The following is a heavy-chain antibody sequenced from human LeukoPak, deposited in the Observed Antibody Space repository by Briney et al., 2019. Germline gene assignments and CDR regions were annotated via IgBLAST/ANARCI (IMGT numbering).Heavy chain of an antibody. Sequence: GGSLRLSCTASGFTFGDSAMSWVRQAPGKGLEWVGLIRSKSYGGTTEYAPSVKGRFTLSRDDSKSIAYVQMNSLKIEDTAVYYGTRGRMNHYDSSGYWIDYWGQGTLVTVSS. D-gene: IGHD3-22*01. CDR1: GFTFGDSA. J-gene: IGHJ4*02. CDR3: TRGRMNHYDSSGYWIDY. CDR2: IRSKSYGGTT. V-gene: IGHV3-49*04.